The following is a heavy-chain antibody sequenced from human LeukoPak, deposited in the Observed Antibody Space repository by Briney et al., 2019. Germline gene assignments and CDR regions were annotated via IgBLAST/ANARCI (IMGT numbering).Heavy chain of an antibody. CDR2: IRAFNGNT. J-gene: IGHJ6*03. CDR1: GYTFTSYG. V-gene: IGHV1-18*01. Sequence: ASLKDSCKASGYTFTSYGISWVRQAPGQGLGWVCWIRAFNGNTNYAQKLQGRVTMTTHTSTSTAYMELRSLRSDDTAVYYCARETITFGGVIVSYYMDVWGKRTTVTVSS. CDR3: ARETITFGGVIVSYYMDV. D-gene: IGHD3-16*02.